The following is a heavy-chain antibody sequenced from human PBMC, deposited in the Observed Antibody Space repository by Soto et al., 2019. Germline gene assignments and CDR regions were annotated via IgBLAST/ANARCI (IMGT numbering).Heavy chain of an antibody. V-gene: IGHV4-59*02. J-gene: IGHJ6*02. CDR1: GDSVSSNF. D-gene: IGHD3-16*01. Sequence: LTCTVSGDSVSSNFWTWIRQPPGKGLEWIGYIYSSGSTNYNPSLKSRVTISVDTSKNQFSLKLSSVTAADTAVYYCARVGGHYYYGMDVWGQGTTVTVSS. CDR2: IYSSGST. CDR3: ARVGGHYYYGMDV.